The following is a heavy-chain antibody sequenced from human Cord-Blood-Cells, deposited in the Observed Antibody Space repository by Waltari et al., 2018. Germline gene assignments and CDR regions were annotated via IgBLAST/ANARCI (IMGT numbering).Heavy chain of an antibody. CDR1: GFTFSSYA. D-gene: IGHD7-27*01. CDR3: AKDLSANWGSPGFGY. J-gene: IGHJ4*02. Sequence: EVQLLESGGGLVQPGGSLRLSCAASGFTFSSYAMSWVRRAPGKGLEWVSAISGSGGSTYYVDSVKGRFTISRDNSKNTLYLQMNSLRAEDTAVYYCAKDLSANWGSPGFGYWGQGTLVTVSS. CDR2: ISGSGGST. V-gene: IGHV3-23*01.